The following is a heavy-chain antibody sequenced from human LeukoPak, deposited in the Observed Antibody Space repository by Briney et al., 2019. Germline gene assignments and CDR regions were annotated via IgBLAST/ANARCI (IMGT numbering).Heavy chain of an antibody. CDR1: GFTFSSYW. Sequence: GGSLRLSCAASGFTFSSYWMSWVRQAPGKGLEWVANIKQDGSEKYYVDSVKGRFTISRDNAKNSLYLQMNSLRAEDTAVYYCARTVTGTVFDAFDIWGQGTMVTVSS. J-gene: IGHJ3*02. CDR2: IKQDGSEK. CDR3: ARTVTGTVFDAFDI. D-gene: IGHD1-20*01. V-gene: IGHV3-7*01.